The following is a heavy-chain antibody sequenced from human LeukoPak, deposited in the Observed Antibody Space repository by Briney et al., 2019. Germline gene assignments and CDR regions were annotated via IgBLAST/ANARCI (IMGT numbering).Heavy chain of an antibody. Sequence: ASVKVSCKASGYTFTSYYMHWVRQAPGQGLEWMGIINPSGGSTSYAQKFQGRVTMTRDTSTSTVNMELSSLRSEDTAVYYCARGYYYDSSGYYHFDYWGQGTLVTVSS. CDR2: INPSGGST. D-gene: IGHD3-22*01. CDR1: GYTFTSYY. V-gene: IGHV1-46*01. CDR3: ARGYYYDSSGYYHFDY. J-gene: IGHJ4*02.